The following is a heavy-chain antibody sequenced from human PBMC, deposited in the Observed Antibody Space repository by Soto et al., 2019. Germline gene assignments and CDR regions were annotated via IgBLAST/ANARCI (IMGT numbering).Heavy chain of an antibody. J-gene: IGHJ4*02. CDR2: ISGSGGST. CDR3: AKVPYYDSSGYRDY. V-gene: IGHV3-23*01. Sequence: RRLSCAASGFTFSSYAMSWVRQAPGKGLEWVSAISGSGGSTYYADSVKGRFTISRDNSKNTLYLQMNSLRAEDTAVYYCAKVPYYDSSGYRDYWGQGTLVTVSS. CDR1: GFTFSSYA. D-gene: IGHD3-22*01.